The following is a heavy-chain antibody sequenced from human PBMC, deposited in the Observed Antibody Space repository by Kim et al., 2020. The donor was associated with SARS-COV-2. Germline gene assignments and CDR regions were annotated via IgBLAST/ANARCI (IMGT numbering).Heavy chain of an antibody. CDR1: GFTFDDYA. Sequence: GGSLRLSCAASGFTFDDYAMHWVRQAPGKGLEWVSLISWDGGSTYYADSVKGRFTISRDNSKNSLYLQMNSLRAEDTALYYCAKDWIRRDGYNHDAFDIWGQGTMVTVSS. CDR2: ISWDGGST. J-gene: IGHJ3*02. CDR3: AKDWIRRDGYNHDAFDI. D-gene: IGHD5-12*01. V-gene: IGHV3-43D*03.